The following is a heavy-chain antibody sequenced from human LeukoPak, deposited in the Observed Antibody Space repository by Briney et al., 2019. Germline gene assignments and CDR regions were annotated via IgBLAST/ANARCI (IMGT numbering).Heavy chain of an antibody. CDR3: AKGSGYDTDFDY. J-gene: IGHJ4*02. CDR1: GIKLSNYG. Sequence: GGSLRLSCVVSGIKLSNYGMSWVRQAPGKGLEWVSGIREAGGGTKYADSVKGRFTVSRDNSKNTLYLQMNSLRAEDTAIYYCAKGSGYDTDFDYWGQGTLVTVSS. D-gene: IGHD3-9*01. CDR2: IREAGGGT. V-gene: IGHV3-23*01.